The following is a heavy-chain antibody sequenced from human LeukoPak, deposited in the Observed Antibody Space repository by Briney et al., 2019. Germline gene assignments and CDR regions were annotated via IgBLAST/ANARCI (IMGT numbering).Heavy chain of an antibody. V-gene: IGHV1-69*04. J-gene: IGHJ4*02. D-gene: IGHD4-17*01. CDR3: ARARSVTTPYFDY. Sequence: SVTVSCKASVGTFNSYAISWVRQAPGQGLEWMERIIPILGIANYAQKLQGRVTITADKSTSTAYMELSSLRSEDTAVYYCARARSVTTPYFDYWGQGTLVTVSS. CDR2: IIPILGIA. CDR1: VGTFNSYA.